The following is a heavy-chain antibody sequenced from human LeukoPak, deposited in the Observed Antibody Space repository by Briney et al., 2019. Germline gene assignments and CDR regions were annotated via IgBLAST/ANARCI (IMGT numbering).Heavy chain of an antibody. J-gene: IGHJ4*02. CDR2: IHTSGST. CDR1: SGPISSYH. Sequence: SETLSLTCTVSSGPISSYHWSWIRQPAGKGLEWIGRIHTSGSTNYNPSLKSRVTMSLDTSKNQFSLKLSSVTAADTAVSYCHMYYYDSSGYYFVYWGQGTLVTVSS. CDR3: HMYYYDSSGYYFVY. D-gene: IGHD3-22*01. V-gene: IGHV4-4*07.